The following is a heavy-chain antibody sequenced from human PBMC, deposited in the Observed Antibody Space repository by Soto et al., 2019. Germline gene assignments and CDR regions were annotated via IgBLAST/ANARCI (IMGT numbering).Heavy chain of an antibody. J-gene: IGHJ4*02. Sequence: EVQLVESGGGLVQPGGSLRLSCRDSGFTFSGDWMHWVRQAPGKGLDWVSRIDPYDTGISYADSVKGRFTISRDTAKSTLYLQMNSLTHEDTAVYYCTRETFGASDYWVQGPLVTVSS. D-gene: IGHD2-2*01. CDR3: TRETFGASDY. CDR1: GFTFSGDW. V-gene: IGHV3-74*01. CDR2: IDPYDTGI.